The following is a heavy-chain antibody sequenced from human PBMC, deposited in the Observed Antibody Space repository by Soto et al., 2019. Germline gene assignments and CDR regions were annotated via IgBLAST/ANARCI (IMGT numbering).Heavy chain of an antibody. V-gene: IGHV3-74*01. CDR2: ISQDGAIA. Sequence: GGSLGLSCAASGFAFGSYWMHWVRQAPGKGLVWVSRISQDGAIATQADSVKGRFTISRDNAKNTLFLQMNSLRADDTAVYYCLRDQRHWNEFADQWGQGTLVTVSS. CDR3: LRDQRHWNEFADQ. CDR1: GFAFGSYW. J-gene: IGHJ4*02. D-gene: IGHD1-1*01.